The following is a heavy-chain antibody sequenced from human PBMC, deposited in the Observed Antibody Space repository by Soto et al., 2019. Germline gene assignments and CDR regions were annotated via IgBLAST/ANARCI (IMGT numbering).Heavy chain of an antibody. CDR1: GFTFSDFA. CDR2: LDGAGGST. Sequence: GWSLRLSCLASGFTFSDFAMTLVRHVPGRGLEWVASLDGAGGSTYYAESVRGRFSISRDNSQNTLFLQMKRLTVDDTAIYYCAAPRDEYGSGVSWFNYGMEIWGQGTKVTVS. V-gene: IGHV3-23*01. CDR3: AAPRDEYGSGVSWFNYGMEI. D-gene: IGHD3-10*01. J-gene: IGHJ6*02.